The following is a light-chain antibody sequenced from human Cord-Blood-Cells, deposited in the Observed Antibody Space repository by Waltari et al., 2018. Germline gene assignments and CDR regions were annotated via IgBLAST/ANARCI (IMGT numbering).Light chain of an antibody. Sequence: QSALTQPASVSGSPGQSITISCTGTSSDVGSYNLVSWYQQHPGKAPKRMIYEGSKRHSGVSNRFAGSKSGNTASLTISGLQAEDEADYYCCSYAGSSTLVFGGETKLTVL. J-gene: IGLJ3*02. CDR3: CSYAGSSTLV. V-gene: IGLV2-23*01. CDR1: SSDVGSYNL. CDR2: EGS.